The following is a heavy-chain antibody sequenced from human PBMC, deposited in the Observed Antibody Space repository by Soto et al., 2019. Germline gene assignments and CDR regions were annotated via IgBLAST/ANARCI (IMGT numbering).Heavy chain of an antibody. D-gene: IGHD3-10*01. V-gene: IGHV3-21*06. CDR2: IRSSSSYI. CDR3: ARARGGSAPYYYGMDV. J-gene: IGHJ6*02. Sequence: PGGSLRLSCAASGFTFSSYSMNWVRQAPGKGLEWVSSIRSSSSYIYYADSVKGRFTISRDNAKNSLYLQMNSLRAEDTAVYYCARARGGSAPYYYGMDVWGQGTTVTVSS. CDR1: GFTFSSYS.